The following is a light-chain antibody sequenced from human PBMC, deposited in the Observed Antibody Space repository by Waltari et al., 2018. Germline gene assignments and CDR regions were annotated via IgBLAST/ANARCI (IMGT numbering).Light chain of an antibody. CDR3: QQYGPSYT. Sequence: ATPAGSARCSGGYQQIPGQGPRVLIYRASKSDTGLPDRFIAGGSGTDFTLTITRLEPEDVAVYYCQQYGPSYTFGQGTKLEI. CDR1: PAGSARC. J-gene: IGKJ2*01. CDR2: RAS. V-gene: IGKV3-20*01.